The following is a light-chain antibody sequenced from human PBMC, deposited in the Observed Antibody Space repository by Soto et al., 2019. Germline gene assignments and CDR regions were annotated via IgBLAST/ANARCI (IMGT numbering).Light chain of an antibody. Sequence: EIVMTQSPATLSVSPGERATLSCRPSQSVSSNLAWYQQKPGQAPRLLIYGASTRATGIPARFSGSGSGTEFTLTISSLQSEDFAVYYCQQYNNWPPTITFGQGTRLEIK. CDR1: QSVSSN. CDR3: QQYNNWPPTIT. J-gene: IGKJ5*01. V-gene: IGKV3-15*01. CDR2: GAS.